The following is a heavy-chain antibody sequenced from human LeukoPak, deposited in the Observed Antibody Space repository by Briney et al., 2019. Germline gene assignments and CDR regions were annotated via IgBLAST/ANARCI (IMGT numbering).Heavy chain of an antibody. CDR1: GYTSTGYY. CDR3: ARERVLGGTQSNTEYFQH. CDR2: INPNSGGT. J-gene: IGHJ1*01. D-gene: IGHD1-1*01. Sequence: GASVKVSCKASGYTSTGYYMHWVRQAPGQGLERMGWINPNSGGTNYAQKFQGRVTMTRDTSISTAYMELSRLRSDDTAVYYCARERVLGGTQSNTEYFQHWGQGTLVTVSS. V-gene: IGHV1-2*02.